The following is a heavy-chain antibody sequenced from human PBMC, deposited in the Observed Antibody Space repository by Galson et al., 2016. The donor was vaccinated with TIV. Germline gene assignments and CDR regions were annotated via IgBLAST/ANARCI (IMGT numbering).Heavy chain of an antibody. V-gene: IGHV3-74*01. J-gene: IGHJ6*02. D-gene: IGHD2-15*01. CDR3: ARERRYYGVDV. CDR2: ITDDGSDT. Sequence: SLRLSCAASEINFSRFWMHWVRQVPGKGLMWVSRITDDGSDTVYADSVRGRFTISRDNAMDTLNLQMDRLRAEDTGVYYCARERRYYGVDVWGQGTTVTVS. CDR1: EINFSRFW.